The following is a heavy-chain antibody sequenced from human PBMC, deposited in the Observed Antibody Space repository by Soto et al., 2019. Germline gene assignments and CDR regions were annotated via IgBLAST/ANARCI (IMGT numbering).Heavy chain of an antibody. Sequence: QVQLQESGPGLVKPSETLSLTCNVSGGSISSYYWSWIRQPPGKGLEWIGYIYYSGGTNYNPSLKSRVTILVDASKNQFSLELSSVTAADTAVYYCARKGSSWYFHYFDSWGQGTLVTVSS. J-gene: IGHJ4*02. V-gene: IGHV4-59*01. CDR3: ARKGSSWYFHYFDS. D-gene: IGHD6-13*01. CDR1: GGSISSYY. CDR2: IYYSGGT.